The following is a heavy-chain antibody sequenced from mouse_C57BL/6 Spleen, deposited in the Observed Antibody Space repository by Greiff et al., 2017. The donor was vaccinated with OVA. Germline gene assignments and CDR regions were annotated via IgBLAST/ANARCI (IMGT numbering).Heavy chain of an antibody. V-gene: IGHV1-81*01. CDR2: IYPRSGNN. D-gene: IGHD5-1*01. Sequence: VQLQQSGAELARPGASVKLSCKASGYTFTSYGISWVKQRTGQGLEWIGEIYPRSGNNYYTEKFKGKATLTADKSSSTAYMELRSLTSEDSAGYFCARRSTWDGGCAYWGQGTLVTVSA. J-gene: IGHJ3*01. CDR1: GYTFTSYG. CDR3: ARRSTWDGGCAY.